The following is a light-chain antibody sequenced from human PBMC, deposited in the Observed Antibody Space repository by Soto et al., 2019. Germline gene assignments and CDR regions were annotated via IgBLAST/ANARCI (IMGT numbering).Light chain of an antibody. CDR2: GAS. CDR3: QQWGNTPRVT. Sequence: IVLTQSPGTLSLSPGERATLSCRASQSVSISYLAWYQQKPGQAPRLLMYGASARATGIPDRFSGSGSGTDFTLTISRLEPEDSAVYYCQQWGNTPRVTFGGGTKVDIK. CDR1: QSVSISY. J-gene: IGKJ4*01. V-gene: IGKV3-20*01.